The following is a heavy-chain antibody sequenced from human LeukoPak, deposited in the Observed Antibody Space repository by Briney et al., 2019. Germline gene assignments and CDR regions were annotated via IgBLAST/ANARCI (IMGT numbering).Heavy chain of an antibody. CDR3: ARDYAYCGGDCYFYFDY. D-gene: IGHD2-21*02. Sequence: SETLSLTCTVSGGSVSSGSYYWSWIRRPPGKGLEWIGYIYYSGSTNYNPSLKSRVTISVDTSKNQLSLKLSSVTAADTAVYYCARDYAYCGGDCYFYFDYWGQGTLVTVSS. V-gene: IGHV4-61*01. CDR2: IYYSGST. CDR1: GGSVSSGSYY. J-gene: IGHJ4*02.